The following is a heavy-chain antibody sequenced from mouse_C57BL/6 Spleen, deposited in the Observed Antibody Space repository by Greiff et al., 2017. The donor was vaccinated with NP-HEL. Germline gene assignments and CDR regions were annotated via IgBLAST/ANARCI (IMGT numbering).Heavy chain of an antibody. CDR1: GYTFTSYW. D-gene: IGHD1-1*01. V-gene: IGHV1-69*01. CDR2: IDPSDSYT. Sequence: QVQLQQPGAELVMPGASVKLSCKASGYTFTSYWMHWVKQRPGQGLEWIGEIDPSDSYTNYNQKFKGKSTLTVDKSSSTAYMQLSSLTSEDSAVYYCARRYYGSTLWDYWGKGTTLTVSS. CDR3: ARRYYGSTLWDY. J-gene: IGHJ2*01.